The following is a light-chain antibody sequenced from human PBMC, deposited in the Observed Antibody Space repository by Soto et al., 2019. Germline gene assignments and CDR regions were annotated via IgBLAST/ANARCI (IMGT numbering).Light chain of an antibody. CDR2: DNS. CDR1: SSNIGNNY. CDR3: GTWDSSLSAGV. J-gene: IGLJ2*01. Sequence: QSVLTQPPSVSAAPGQKVTISYSGSSSNIGNNYVSRYQQLPGTAPKLLIYDNSKRPSGIPDRFSGSKSGTSATLGITGLQTGDEADYYCGTWDSSLSAGVFGGGTKLTVL. V-gene: IGLV1-51*01.